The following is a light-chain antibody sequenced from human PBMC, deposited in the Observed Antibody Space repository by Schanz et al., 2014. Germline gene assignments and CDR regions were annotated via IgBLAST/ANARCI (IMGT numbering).Light chain of an antibody. CDR1: SSNIGSHT. J-gene: IGLJ3*02. CDR2: SDN. Sequence: QSVLTQPPSASGTPGQRVTISCSGSSSNIGSHTVNWYQQLPETAPKLLIHSDNQRPSGVPDRFSGSKSGTSASLAISGLQSEDEADYYCAAWDDSLNGWVFGGGTMVTVL. V-gene: IGLV1-44*01. CDR3: AAWDDSLNGWV.